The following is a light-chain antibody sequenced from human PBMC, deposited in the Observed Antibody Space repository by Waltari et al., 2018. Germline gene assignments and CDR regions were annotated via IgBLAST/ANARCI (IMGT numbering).Light chain of an antibody. Sequence: DIQMTQSPSSLSASVGDTVTITCRASQSISSWLAWYHPKPGKAPKVLIYKASSMQSGGPSRFSGSGSGTDFTLTISSLQPEDFATYYCLQYNSSPWTFGQGTKVEIK. J-gene: IGKJ1*01. CDR1: QSISSW. V-gene: IGKV1D-16*01. CDR3: LQYNSSPWT. CDR2: KAS.